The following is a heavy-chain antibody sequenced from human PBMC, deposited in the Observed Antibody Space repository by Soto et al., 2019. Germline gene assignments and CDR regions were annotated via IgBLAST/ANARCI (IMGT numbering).Heavy chain of an antibody. CDR3: ARAYGSGSHIDY. Sequence: SETLSLTCTVSGGSISSGGYYWSWIRQHPGKGLEWIGYIYYSGSTYYNPSLKSRVTISVDTSKNQFSLKLSSVTAADTAVYYCARAYGSGSHIDYWGQGTLVTVSS. D-gene: IGHD3-10*01. CDR2: IYYSGST. CDR1: GGSISSGGYY. V-gene: IGHV4-30-4*08. J-gene: IGHJ4*02.